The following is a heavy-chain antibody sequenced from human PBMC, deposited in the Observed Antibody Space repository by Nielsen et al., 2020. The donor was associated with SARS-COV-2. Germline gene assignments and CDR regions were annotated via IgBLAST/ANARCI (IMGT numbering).Heavy chain of an antibody. CDR3: ARLVADYYGSGSNLNNYFDY. J-gene: IGHJ4*02. CDR1: GYTFTSYD. CDR2: IIPILGIA. D-gene: IGHD3-10*01. V-gene: IGHV1-69*04. Sequence: SVKVSCKASGYTFTSYDINWVRQATGQGLEWMGRIIPILGIANYAQKFQGRVTITADKSTSTAYMELSSLRSEDTAVYYCARLVADYYGSGSNLNNYFDYWGQGTLVTVSS.